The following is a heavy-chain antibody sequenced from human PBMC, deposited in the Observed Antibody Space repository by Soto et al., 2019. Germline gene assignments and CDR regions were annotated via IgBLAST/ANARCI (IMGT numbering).Heavy chain of an antibody. Sequence: GGSLRLSCAASGFTFSSYWMSWVRQAPGKGLEWVANIKQDGSEKYYVDSVKGRFTISRDNAKNSLYLQMNSLRAEDTAVYYCARGYSSGWFLSYFDYWGQGTLVTVSS. CDR3: ARGYSSGWFLSYFDY. CDR1: GFTFSSYW. V-gene: IGHV3-7*01. J-gene: IGHJ4*02. D-gene: IGHD6-19*01. CDR2: IKQDGSEK.